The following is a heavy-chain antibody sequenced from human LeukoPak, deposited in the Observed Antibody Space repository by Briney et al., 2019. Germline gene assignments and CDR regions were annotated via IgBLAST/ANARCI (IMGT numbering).Heavy chain of an antibody. J-gene: IGHJ4*02. Sequence: SETLSLTCAVSGGSISSSNWWSWVRQPPGKGLEWIGEIYRSGSTNYNPSLKSRVTISLDKSKNQFSLRLSSVTAADTAVYYCARGSEMTTVVTPLYYWGQGTLVTVSS. V-gene: IGHV4-4*02. D-gene: IGHD4-23*01. CDR3: ARGSEMTTVVTPLYY. CDR2: IYRSGST. CDR1: GGSISSSNW.